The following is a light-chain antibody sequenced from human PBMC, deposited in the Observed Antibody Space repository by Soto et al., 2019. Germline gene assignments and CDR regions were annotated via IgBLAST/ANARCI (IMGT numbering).Light chain of an antibody. Sequence: QSVLTQPPSASGSPGQSVTISCTGTSSDVACYNYVSWYQQHPGKAPKLMIYEVSKRPSGVPHRFSGSKSGNTASLTVSGLQAEDEADYYCSSYAGNNNVVFGGGTKLTVL. CDR3: SSYAGNNNVV. J-gene: IGLJ2*01. CDR1: SSDVACYNY. CDR2: EVS. V-gene: IGLV2-8*01.